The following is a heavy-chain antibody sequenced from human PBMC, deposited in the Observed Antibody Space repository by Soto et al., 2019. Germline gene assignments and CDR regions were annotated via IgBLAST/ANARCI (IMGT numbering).Heavy chain of an antibody. V-gene: IGHV4-4*02. CDR3: ASSGGGEDY. Sequence: QVQLQESGPGLVKPSGTLSLSCAVSGGSISSSHWWTWVRQPPGKGLEWIGEIYHSGSTNYNPSLKSPVTISEDTSRNRSSLNLGSGTAADTAVYYCASSGGGEDYWGQGILVTVSS. CDR1: GGSISSSHW. CDR2: IYHSGST. J-gene: IGHJ4*02. D-gene: IGHD3-16*01.